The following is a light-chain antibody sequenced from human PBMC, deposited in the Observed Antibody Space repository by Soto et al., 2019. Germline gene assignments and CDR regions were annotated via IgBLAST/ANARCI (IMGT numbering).Light chain of an antibody. Sequence: EIVQTQAPATLSVSPGGGATLSCGASQSISDTLAWYQQKPGQAPRLLIYGASTRAPGFPARFSGSGSGTDFTLTISSLQAADFAVYHCQHYNNWPITFGQGTRLEIK. CDR1: QSISDT. V-gene: IGKV3-15*01. J-gene: IGKJ5*01. CDR2: GAS. CDR3: QHYNNWPIT.